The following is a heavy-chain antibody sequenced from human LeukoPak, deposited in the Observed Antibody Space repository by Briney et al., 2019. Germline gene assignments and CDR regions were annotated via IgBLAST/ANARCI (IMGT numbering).Heavy chain of an antibody. Sequence: SETLSLTCIVSGGSISSSSHYWGWIRQPPGKGLEWIGSIFHSGSTYHNPSLKSRVTMSVDTSKNQFSLKLSSVTAADTAVYYCARGEEDYGSGSYYIYWGQGTLVTVSS. CDR1: GGSISSSSHY. CDR3: ARGEEDYGSGSYYIY. V-gene: IGHV4-39*07. J-gene: IGHJ4*02. CDR2: IFHSGST. D-gene: IGHD3-10*01.